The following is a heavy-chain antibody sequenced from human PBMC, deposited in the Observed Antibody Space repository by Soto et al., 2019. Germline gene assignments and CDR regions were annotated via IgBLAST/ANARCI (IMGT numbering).Heavy chain of an antibody. Sequence: EVQLVESGGGLVQTGGSLRLSCAASGFTFSSYSMNWVRQAPGKGLEWVSYITSSSDTIYYADSVKGRFTISRDNAKNSLYLQMNRLGDADTAVYYCARWTKGTTVTAWGQGTLVTVSS. V-gene: IGHV3-48*02. J-gene: IGHJ4*02. CDR1: GFTFSSYS. CDR3: ARWTKGTTVTA. D-gene: IGHD4-17*01. CDR2: ITSSSDTI.